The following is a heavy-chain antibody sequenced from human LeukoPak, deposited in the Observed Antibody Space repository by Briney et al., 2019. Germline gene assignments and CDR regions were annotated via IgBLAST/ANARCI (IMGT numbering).Heavy chain of an antibody. V-gene: IGHV3-23*01. CDR1: GFTFSSYA. Sequence: PGGSLKLSCAASGFTFSSYAMSWVRQAPGKGLEWVSAISGSGGSTYYADSVKGRFTISRDNSKNTLYLQMNSLRAEDTAVYYCAKGAARVAPFYYYYYMDVWGKGTTVTVSS. D-gene: IGHD6-6*01. J-gene: IGHJ6*03. CDR2: ISGSGGST. CDR3: AKGAARVAPFYYYYYMDV.